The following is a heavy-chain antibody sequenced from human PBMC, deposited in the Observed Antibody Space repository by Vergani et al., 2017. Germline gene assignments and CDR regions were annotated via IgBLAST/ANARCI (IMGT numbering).Heavy chain of an antibody. CDR3: VRGGTFDWLST. J-gene: IGHJ5*02. CDR2: ITPQNGGT. D-gene: IGHD3-9*01. Sequence: QVQLVQSGAEVKKPGAAVKVSCKASGYYFTDNYLHWVRQAPGQGLEWMGRITPQNGGTQYAEKFKGRVNMTRDTSITTAYMLLTSLTSDDTAVYYCVRGGTFDWLSTWGQGTLVTVSA. CDR1: GYYFTDNY. V-gene: IGHV1-2*02.